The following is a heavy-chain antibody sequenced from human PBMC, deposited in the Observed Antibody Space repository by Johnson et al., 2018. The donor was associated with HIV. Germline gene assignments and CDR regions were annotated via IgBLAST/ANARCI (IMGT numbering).Heavy chain of an antibody. CDR2: ISYDGSNK. Sequence: QVQLVESGGGVVQPGGSLRLSCAASGFTFSSYAMHWVRQAPGKGLEWVAVISYDGSNKYYADSVKGRFTISRDNSKNTLYLQMNSLRAEDTAVYYCARDINYYDSSGYLSGSDALDLWGQGTMVTVSS. D-gene: IGHD3-22*01. CDR3: ARDINYYDSSGYLSGSDALDL. J-gene: IGHJ3*01. V-gene: IGHV3-30-3*01. CDR1: GFTFSSYA.